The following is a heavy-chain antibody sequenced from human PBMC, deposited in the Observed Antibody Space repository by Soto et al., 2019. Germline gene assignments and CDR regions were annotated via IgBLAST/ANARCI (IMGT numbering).Heavy chain of an antibody. J-gene: IGHJ4*02. V-gene: IGHV1-69*01. Sequence: QVQLVQSGAEVKKPGYSVKVSCKASGGTLSSYYINWVRQAPGQGLEWMGEIIPIFGTANYAQKFQGRVTITADESTSTAYMELSSLRSEDTAVYYCARDGGRHSGGIDYWGQGTLVTVS. CDR3: ARDGGRHSGGIDY. CDR2: IIPIFGTA. CDR1: GGTLSSYY. D-gene: IGHD1-26*01.